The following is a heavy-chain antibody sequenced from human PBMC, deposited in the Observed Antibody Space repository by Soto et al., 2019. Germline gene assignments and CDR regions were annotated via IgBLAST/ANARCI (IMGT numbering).Heavy chain of an antibody. CDR3: AREGSIFGVVTHTGMDV. CDR1: GYTFTSYY. CDR2: INPSGGST. Sequence: EASVKVSCKASGYTFTSYYMHWVRQAPGQGLEWMGIINPSGGSTSYAQKFQGRVTMTRDTSTSTVYMELSSLRSEDTAVYYCAREGSIFGVVTHTGMDVWGQGTTVTVSS. J-gene: IGHJ6*02. V-gene: IGHV1-46*01. D-gene: IGHD3-3*01.